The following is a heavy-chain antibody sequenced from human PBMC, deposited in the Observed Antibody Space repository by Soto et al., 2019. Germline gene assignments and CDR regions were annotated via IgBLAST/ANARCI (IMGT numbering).Heavy chain of an antibody. D-gene: IGHD1-26*01. Sequence: PSVTLSLTCSLGRRPIYSSRCHWQLIRQPPGKGLEWIASIKYSGTTFYNPSLKSRVTLSVDTSKNQFALKLSSVTAAETAVYYCARHGITGSYYDAFDIWGQGTMVT. CDR3: ARHGITGSYYDAFDI. CDR2: IKYSGTT. V-gene: IGHV4-39*01. J-gene: IGHJ3*02. CDR1: RRPIYSSRCH.